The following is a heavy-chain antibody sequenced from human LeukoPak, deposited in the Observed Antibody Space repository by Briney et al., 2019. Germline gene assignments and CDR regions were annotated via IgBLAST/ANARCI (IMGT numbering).Heavy chain of an antibody. D-gene: IGHD3-10*01. J-gene: IGHJ4*02. CDR2: INPNSGGT. V-gene: IGHV1-2*02. CDR1: GYTFTGYY. Sequence: ASVKVSCRASGYTFTGYYMHWVRQAPGQGLEWMGWINPNSGGTNYAQKFQGRVTMTRDTSISTAYMELSRLRSDDTAVYYCAKLDSMVRGASPYWGQGTLVTVSS. CDR3: AKLDSMVRGASPY.